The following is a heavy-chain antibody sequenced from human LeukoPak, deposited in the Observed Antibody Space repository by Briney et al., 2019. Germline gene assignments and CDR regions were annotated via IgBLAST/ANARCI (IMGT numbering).Heavy chain of an antibody. Sequence: PSETLSLTCTVSGGSISSYYWSWIRQPPGKGLEWIGYIYYSGSTNYNPSLKSRVTISVDTSKNQFSLKLSSVTASDTAVYYCARDVAGFDYWGQGTLVTVSS. D-gene: IGHD6-13*01. V-gene: IGHV4-59*01. CDR1: GGSISSYY. J-gene: IGHJ4*02. CDR2: IYYSGST. CDR3: ARDVAGFDY.